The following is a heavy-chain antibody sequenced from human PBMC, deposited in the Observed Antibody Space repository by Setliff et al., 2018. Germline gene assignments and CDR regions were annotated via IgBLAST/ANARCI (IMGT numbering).Heavy chain of an antibody. CDR1: GFTFGDYA. J-gene: IGHJ6*02. CDR3: TRDDAGSWYEYYYYYGMDV. Sequence: LRLSCTASGFTFGDYAMSWVRQAPGKGLEWVGFIRSKAYGGTTEYAASVKGRFTISRDDSKSIAYLQMNSLKTEDTAVYYCTRDDAGSWYEYYYYYGMDVWGQGTTVTVSS. CDR2: IRSKAYGGTT. V-gene: IGHV3-49*04. D-gene: IGHD6-13*01.